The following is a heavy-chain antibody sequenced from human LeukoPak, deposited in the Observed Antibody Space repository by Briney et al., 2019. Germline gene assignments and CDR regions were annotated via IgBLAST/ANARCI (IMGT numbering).Heavy chain of an antibody. CDR3: ASSGSYYGSFAFDI. J-gene: IGHJ3*02. V-gene: IGHV1-8*01. CDR2: MNPNSGNT. CDR1: GYTFTSYD. Sequence: ASVKVSCKASGYTFTSYDINWVRQATGQGLEWMGWMNPNSGNTGYAQKFQGRVTMTRNTSISTAYMELSSLRSEDTAVYYCASSGSYYGSFAFDIWGQGTMVTVSS. D-gene: IGHD1-26*01.